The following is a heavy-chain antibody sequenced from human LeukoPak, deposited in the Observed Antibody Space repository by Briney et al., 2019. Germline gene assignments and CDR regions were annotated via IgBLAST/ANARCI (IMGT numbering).Heavy chain of an antibody. CDR2: IYTSGSTDYYTSGST. Sequence: SETLSLTCTVSGGSISGYYWSWIRQSAGKGLEWIGHIYTSGSTDYYTSGSTDYNPSLKSRVTISVDKSKNHFSLKLSSVTAADTAVYYCARDHGSSGYRRDYWGQGTLVTVSS. CDR1: GGSISGYY. V-gene: IGHV4-4*07. J-gene: IGHJ4*02. D-gene: IGHD3-22*01. CDR3: ARDHGSSGYRRDY.